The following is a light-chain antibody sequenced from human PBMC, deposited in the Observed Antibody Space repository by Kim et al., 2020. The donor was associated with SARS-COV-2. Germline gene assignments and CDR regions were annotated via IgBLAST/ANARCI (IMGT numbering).Light chain of an antibody. CDR2: QDT. J-gene: IGLJ3*02. Sequence: SYELTQPTSVSVSPGQTANITCSGDKLGDKFASWYQQRPGQSPIEVIYQDTKRPSGIPERFSGSNSGNTATLTINGTQAMDEAEYYCQVWVNNIVVFGGGTQLTVL. CDR1: KLGDKF. CDR3: QVWVNNIVV. V-gene: IGLV3-1*01.